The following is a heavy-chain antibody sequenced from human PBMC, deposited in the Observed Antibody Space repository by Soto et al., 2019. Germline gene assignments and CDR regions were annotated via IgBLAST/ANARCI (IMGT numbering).Heavy chain of an antibody. CDR3: VKGSGSASPYYFYS. V-gene: IGHV3-23*01. CDR2: ITGGGGAT. J-gene: IGHJ4*02. Sequence: EVQLLESGGGLVQPGGSLRLSCTASGFTFSGSAMSWVRRAPGEGLEWVYAITGGGGATYYADSVKGRFTISRDNSKNTLYMQVNSLRAEDTAVYYCVKGSGSASPYYFYSWGQGTLVTVPS. CDR1: GFTFSGSA. D-gene: IGHD2-2*01.